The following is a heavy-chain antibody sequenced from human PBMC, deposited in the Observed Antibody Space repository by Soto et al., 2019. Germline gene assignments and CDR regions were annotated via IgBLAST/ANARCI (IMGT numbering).Heavy chain of an antibody. V-gene: IGHV1-69*13. CDR3: ARSQGGSSSLDIYYYYYYGMDI. CDR2: IIPIFGTA. Sequence: SVKVSCKAPGGTFSSYAISWVRQAPGQGLEWMGGIIPIFGTANYAQKFQGRVTITADESTSTGYMELSSLRSEDTAVYYCARSQGGSSSLDIYYYYYYGMDIWGQGTTVTVSS. J-gene: IGHJ6*02. CDR1: GGTFSSYA. D-gene: IGHD2-15*01.